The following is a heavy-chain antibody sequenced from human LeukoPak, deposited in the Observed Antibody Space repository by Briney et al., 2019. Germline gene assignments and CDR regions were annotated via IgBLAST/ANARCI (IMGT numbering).Heavy chain of an antibody. Sequence: PGGSLRLSCSASGFTFTTYGMNWVRQAPGKGLEWVSYISSSGSTIYYADSVKGRFTISRDNAKNSLYLQMNSLRAEDTAVYYCARAFYDFLTGYPAYFDYWGQGTLVTVSS. V-gene: IGHV3-48*04. J-gene: IGHJ4*02. D-gene: IGHD3-9*01. CDR1: GFTFTTYG. CDR2: ISSSGSTI. CDR3: ARAFYDFLTGYPAYFDY.